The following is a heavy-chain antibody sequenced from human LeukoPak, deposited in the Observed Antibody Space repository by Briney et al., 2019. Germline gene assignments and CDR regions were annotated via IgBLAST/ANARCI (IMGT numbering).Heavy chain of an antibody. D-gene: IGHD2-21*02. V-gene: IGHV4-34*01. J-gene: IGHJ4*02. CDR1: GGSFSGYY. CDR3: ARVSSVTAIKYYFDY. CDR2: INHSGST. Sequence: PETLSLTCAVYGGSFSGYYWSWIRQPPGKGLEWIGEINHSGSTNYNPSLKSRVTISVDTSKNQFSLKLSSVTAADTAVYYCARVSSVTAIKYYFDYWGQGTLVTVSS.